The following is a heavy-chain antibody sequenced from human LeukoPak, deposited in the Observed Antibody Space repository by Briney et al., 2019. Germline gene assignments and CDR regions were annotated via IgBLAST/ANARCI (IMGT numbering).Heavy chain of an antibody. CDR1: GFTFSSYW. CDR2: IKQDGSEK. D-gene: IGHD1-1*01. Sequence: GGSLRLSCAASGFTFSSYWMSWVRQAPGKGLEWVANIKQDGSEKYYVDSVKGRFTISRDNAKNSLYLQMNSLRAEDTAVYYCARASYTYYYYYMDVWGKGTTVTVSS. V-gene: IGHV3-7*01. CDR3: ARASYTYYYYYMDV. J-gene: IGHJ6*03.